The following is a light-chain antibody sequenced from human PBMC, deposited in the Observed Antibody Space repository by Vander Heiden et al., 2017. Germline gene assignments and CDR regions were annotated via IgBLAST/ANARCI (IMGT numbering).Light chain of an antibody. J-gene: IGKJ4*01. CDR2: CGS. V-gene: IGKV2-28*01. CDR1: QSLLHRNGYHI. Sequence: DIVRTQSPLYLPVSPGETASISCRSSQSLLHRNGYHILDCYLQKPGQSPQLLIYCGSNRASWVPDMFSGSGSGTDFTLKISRVEAEEVVVYYCMQGLQSPFTFGGGTRVEIK. CDR3: MQGLQSPFT.